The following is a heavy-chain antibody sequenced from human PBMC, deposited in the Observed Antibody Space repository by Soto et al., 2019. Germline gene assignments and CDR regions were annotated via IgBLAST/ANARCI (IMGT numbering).Heavy chain of an antibody. V-gene: IGHV1-69*01. D-gene: IGHD5-12*01. J-gene: IGHJ3*02. CDR1: GGTFSSYA. CDR2: IVPLFNTS. CDR3: ARDPVAYDGNLGSFDI. Sequence: QVQLVQSGAEVKKPGSSVKVSCKASGGTFSSYAISWVRQAPGHGLEWMGGIVPLFNTSHYAQNFQGRVTITADELTNTAYMVLSSLRYEDTAVYYSARDPVAYDGNLGSFDIWGQGTMVTVSS.